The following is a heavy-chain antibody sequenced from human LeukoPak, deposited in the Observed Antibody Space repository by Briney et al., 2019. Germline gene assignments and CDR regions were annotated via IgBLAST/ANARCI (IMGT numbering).Heavy chain of an antibody. CDR1: GFTFTIYW. CDR2: IYLDGSRA. D-gene: IGHD2-2*01. J-gene: IGHJ6*03. CDR3: GRAGPVTKDHFIDV. V-gene: IGHV3-7*01. Sequence: GGSLTLSCALSGFTFTIYWMSWARHPPGKGLEWVANIYLDGSRASYVVSVKGRFTSSRDNAKNSLFLQMNSLSAEDTAVYYCGRAGPVTKDHFIDVWGKGTTVTVSS.